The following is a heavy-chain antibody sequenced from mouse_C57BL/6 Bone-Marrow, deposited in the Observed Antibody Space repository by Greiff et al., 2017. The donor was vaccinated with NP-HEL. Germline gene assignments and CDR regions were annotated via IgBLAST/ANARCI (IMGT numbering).Heavy chain of an antibody. Sequence: EVQRVESGGGLVQPGESLKLSCESNEYEFPSHDMSWVRKTPEKRLELVAAINSDGGSTYYPDTMERRFIISRDNTKKTLYLQMSSLRSEDTALYYCANPFLLRNAMDYWGQGTSVTVSS. V-gene: IGHV5-2*01. CDR3: ANPFLLRNAMDY. CDR2: INSDGGST. D-gene: IGHD1-1*01. CDR1: EYEFPSHD. J-gene: IGHJ4*01.